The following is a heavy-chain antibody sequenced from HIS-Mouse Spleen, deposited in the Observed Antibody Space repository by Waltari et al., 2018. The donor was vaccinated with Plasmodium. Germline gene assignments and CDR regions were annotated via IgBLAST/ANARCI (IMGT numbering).Heavy chain of an antibody. CDR3: ARDGPGETSFDY. CDR1: RYTFTGYH. Sequence: VQLVQSGAEVKKPGASVQVSCKAYRYTFTGYHLPLVRQAPGQGLEWMGWINPNSGGTNYSQKFQGRVTMTRDTSISTAYMELSRLRSDDTAVYYCARDGPGETSFDYWGQGTLVTVSS. CDR2: INPNSGGT. J-gene: IGHJ4*02. D-gene: IGHD3-16*01. V-gene: IGHV1-2*02.